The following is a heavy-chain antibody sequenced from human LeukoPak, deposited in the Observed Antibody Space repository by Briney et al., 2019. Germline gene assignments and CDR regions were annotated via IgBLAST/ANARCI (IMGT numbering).Heavy chain of an antibody. Sequence: GGSLRLSCAASGFTFSSYAMSWVRQAPGKGLEWVSAISGSDGSTYYADSVKGRFTISRDNSKNTLYLQMNSLRAEDTAVYYCAPIVGATNFDYWGQGTLVTVSS. CDR1: GFTFSSYA. D-gene: IGHD1-26*01. CDR3: APIVGATNFDY. CDR2: ISGSDGST. V-gene: IGHV3-23*01. J-gene: IGHJ4*02.